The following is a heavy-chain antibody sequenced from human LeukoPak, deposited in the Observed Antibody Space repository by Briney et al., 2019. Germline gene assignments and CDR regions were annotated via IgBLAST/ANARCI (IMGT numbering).Heavy chain of an antibody. Sequence: PSETLSLTCTVSGGSISSGDYYWSWIRQPPGKGLEWIGSVYRSGSTSYNPSLQSRVSISVDTPKNQFSLIMTSVTAADTAVYYCARVGSIVAAHYYFDYWGQGILVTVSS. V-gene: IGHV4-30-4*01. CDR3: ARVGSIVAAHYYFDY. D-gene: IGHD1-26*01. CDR1: GGSISSGDYY. J-gene: IGHJ4*02. CDR2: VYRSGST.